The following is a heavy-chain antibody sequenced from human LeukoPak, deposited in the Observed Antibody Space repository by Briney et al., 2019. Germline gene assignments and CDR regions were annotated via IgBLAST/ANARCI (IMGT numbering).Heavy chain of an antibody. J-gene: IGHJ4*02. CDR2: ISGSGDIT. V-gene: IGHV3-23*01. CDR1: GFTFSSFA. CDR3: AKGSAAGYYFDY. D-gene: IGHD6-13*01. Sequence: GGSLRLSCAASGFTFSSFAMGWVRQAPGKGLEWVSIISGSGDITYYADSVKGRLTISRDNSKNTLFLQMNSLRAEDAAVFYCAKGSAAGYYFDYWGQGTLVTASS.